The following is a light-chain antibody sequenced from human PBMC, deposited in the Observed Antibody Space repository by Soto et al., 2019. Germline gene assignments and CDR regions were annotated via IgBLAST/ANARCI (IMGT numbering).Light chain of an antibody. V-gene: IGLV2-23*01. CDR1: RSDVGGYNL. J-gene: IGLJ7*01. CDR3: SSYAGRITLV. Sequence: QSGLTQTASVSGSPGQSITMSCTGSRSDVGGYNLVSWYQQHPGIAPKLLISDDNKRPSGVSDRFSGSKSGNTASLTISGLQAEDEGDYYCSSYAGRITLVFGGGTQLTVL. CDR2: DDN.